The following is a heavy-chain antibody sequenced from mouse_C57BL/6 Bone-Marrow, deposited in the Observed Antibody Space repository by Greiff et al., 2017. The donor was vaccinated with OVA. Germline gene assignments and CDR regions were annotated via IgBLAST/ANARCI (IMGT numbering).Heavy chain of an antibody. CDR1: GYTFTDYY. D-gene: IGHD3-2*02. Sequence: QVQLQQSGAELVRPGASVKLSCKASGYTFTDYYINWVKQRPGQGLEWIARIYPGSGNTYYNEKFKGKATLTAEKSSSTAYMQLSSLTSEDSAVYFCARDSSGYVGFAYWGQGTLVTVSA. J-gene: IGHJ3*01. V-gene: IGHV1-76*01. CDR2: IYPGSGNT. CDR3: ARDSSGYVGFAY.